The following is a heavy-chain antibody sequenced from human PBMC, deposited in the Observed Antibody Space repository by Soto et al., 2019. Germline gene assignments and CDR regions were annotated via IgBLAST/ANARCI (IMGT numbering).Heavy chain of an antibody. J-gene: IGHJ4*02. V-gene: IGHV4-61*01. CDR3: ARDGRGYSGYSYDS. CDR2: IYYSGTT. CDR1: GGSISSGYYY. D-gene: IGHD5-12*01. Sequence: XETLSLTCAVSGGSISSGYYYWSWIRQPPGKGLEWIGYIYYSGTTNYNPSLKSRVTISIDTSKSQFSLKLSSVTAADTAVYYCARDGRGYSGYSYDSWGQGTLVTVSS.